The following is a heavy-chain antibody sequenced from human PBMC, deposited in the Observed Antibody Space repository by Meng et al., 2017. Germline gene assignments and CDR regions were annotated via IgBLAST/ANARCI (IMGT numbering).Heavy chain of an antibody. D-gene: IGHD3-10*01. CDR3: ARGYYGSGLFDP. Sequence: VQLVASGGGVKTPGASLKVSCNASGDTFTSYDINWVRQATGQGLEWMVWINPNSGNTGYAQNFQGRVTITKNTYISTAYMELSSLRSEYTAVYYCARGYYGSGLFDPWGQGTLVTVSS. V-gene: IGHV1-8*03. J-gene: IGHJ5*02. CDR1: GDTFTSYD. CDR2: INPNSGNT.